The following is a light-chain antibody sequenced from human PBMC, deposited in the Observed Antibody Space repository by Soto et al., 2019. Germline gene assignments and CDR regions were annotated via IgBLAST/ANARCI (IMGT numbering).Light chain of an antibody. V-gene: IGLV1-47*02. CDR1: SSNIGSNY. CDR2: SNN. J-gene: IGLJ3*02. CDR3: AAWDDSLSGLV. Sequence: QSALTQPPSASGTPGQRVTISCSGSSSNIGSNYVYWYQQLPGTAPNLLIYSNNQRPSGVPDRFSGSKSGTSAALAISGLRSEDEDDSYCAAWDDSLSGLVFGGGTKLTVL.